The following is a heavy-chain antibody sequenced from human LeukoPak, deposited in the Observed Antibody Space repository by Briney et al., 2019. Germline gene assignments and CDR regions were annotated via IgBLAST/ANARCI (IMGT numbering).Heavy chain of an antibody. D-gene: IGHD3-3*01. J-gene: IGHJ4*02. V-gene: IGHV3-7*01. CDR1: GFTFSSYW. CDR2: IKEDGGDK. Sequence: GSLRLSCAASGFTFSSYWMNWVRQAPGKGLEWVANIKEDGGDKYYVDSVKGRFTISRDNAKNSLYLQMNSLRAEDTAVYYCARRVEEWQLDYWGQGTLVTVSS. CDR3: ARRVEEWQLDY.